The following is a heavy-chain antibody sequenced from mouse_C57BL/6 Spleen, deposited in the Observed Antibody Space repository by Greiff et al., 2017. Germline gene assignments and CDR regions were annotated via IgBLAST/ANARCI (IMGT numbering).Heavy chain of an antibody. Sequence: EVKVEESEGGLVQPGSSMKLSCTASGFTFSDYYMAWVRQVPEKGLEWVANINYDGSSTYYLDSLKSRFTISRDNAKNILYLQMSSLKSEDTATYYCARDYSSFDDWGQGTTLTVSS. J-gene: IGHJ2*01. CDR2: INYDGSST. D-gene: IGHD2-5*01. V-gene: IGHV5-16*01. CDR3: ARDYSSFDD. CDR1: GFTFSDYY.